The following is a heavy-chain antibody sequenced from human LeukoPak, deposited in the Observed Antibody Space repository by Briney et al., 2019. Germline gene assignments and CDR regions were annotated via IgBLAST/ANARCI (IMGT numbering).Heavy chain of an antibody. D-gene: IGHD5-24*01. CDR1: GFTFSTYW. Sequence: GGSLRLSCAASGFTFSTYWMTWVRQAPGKGPEWVANIKEDGSATYYVNSVKGRFTISRDNAKNSLYLQMNSLRAEDTAVYYCARERDDYNFFDYWGQGTLVTVSS. J-gene: IGHJ4*02. CDR3: ARERDDYNFFDY. CDR2: IKEDGSAT. V-gene: IGHV3-7*04.